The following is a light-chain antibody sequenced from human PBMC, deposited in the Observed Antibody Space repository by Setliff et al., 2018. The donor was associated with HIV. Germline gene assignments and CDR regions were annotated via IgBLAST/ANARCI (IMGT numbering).Light chain of an antibody. CDR3: NSKTGDSIYV. Sequence: QSVLTQPPSASGSPGQSVTISCTGTSSDVGGYNYVSWYQQHPGKAPKLMIYEVTKRPSGVPDRFSGSKSGNTASLTVSGLQAEDEADYCCNSKTGDSIYVFGSGTKVTVL. CDR2: EVT. V-gene: IGLV2-8*01. J-gene: IGLJ1*01. CDR1: SSDVGGYNY.